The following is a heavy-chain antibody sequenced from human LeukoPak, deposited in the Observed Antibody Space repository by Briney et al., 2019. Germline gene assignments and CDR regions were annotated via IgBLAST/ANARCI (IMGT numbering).Heavy chain of an antibody. D-gene: IGHD3-22*01. CDR2: IKQDGGEK. CDR3: ARDEGYYYDSSGYYLFDY. Sequence: PGGSLRLSCAASGFAFSGYWMSWVRQAPGKGLEWVANIKQDGGEKYYVDSVKGRFTISRDNAKNSLYLQMNSLRAEDTAVYYCARDEGYYYDSSGYYLFDYWGQGTLVTVSS. J-gene: IGHJ4*02. V-gene: IGHV3-7*01. CDR1: GFAFSGYW.